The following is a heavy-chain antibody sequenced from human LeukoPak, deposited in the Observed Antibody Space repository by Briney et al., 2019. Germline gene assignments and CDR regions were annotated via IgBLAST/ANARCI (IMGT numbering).Heavy chain of an antibody. J-gene: IGHJ4*02. V-gene: IGHV1-69*06. CDR2: IIPIFGTA. CDR3: ARGGYYYDSSGYYSHDY. Sequence: SVKVSCKASGYTFTSYAISWVRQAPGQGLEWMGGIIPIFGTANYAQKFQGRVTITADKSTSTAYMELSSLRSEDTAVYYCARGGYYYDSSGYYSHDYWGQGTLVTVSS. CDR1: GYTFTSYA. D-gene: IGHD3-22*01.